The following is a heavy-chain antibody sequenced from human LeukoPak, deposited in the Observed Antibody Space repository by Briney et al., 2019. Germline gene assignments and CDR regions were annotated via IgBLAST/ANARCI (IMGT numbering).Heavy chain of an antibody. CDR2: INHSGST. V-gene: IGHV4-34*01. J-gene: IGHJ6*02. Sequence: PSETLSLTCAVYGGSFSGYYWSWIRQPPGKGLEWIGEINHSGSTNYNPSLKSRVTISADTSKYQFSLKLSSVTAADTAVYYCARWNHYYGMDVWGQGTTVTVSS. CDR3: ARWNHYYGMDV. D-gene: IGHD1-1*01. CDR1: GGSFSGYY.